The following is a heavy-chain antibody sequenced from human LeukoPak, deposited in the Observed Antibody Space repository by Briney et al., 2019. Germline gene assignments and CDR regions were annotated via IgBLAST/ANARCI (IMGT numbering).Heavy chain of an antibody. D-gene: IGHD5-18*01. CDR3: VTDTSMGGLFDY. J-gene: IGHJ4*02. CDR1: GFTFSSYS. CDR2: ISSSSNTI. V-gene: IGHV3-48*02. Sequence: GGSLRLSCAASGFTFSSYSMNWVRPAPGKGLEGVSYISSSSNTIYYADSVKGRFTISRDNAKNSLYLQMNSLRDEDTALYYCVTDTSMGGLFDYWGQGTLVTVSS.